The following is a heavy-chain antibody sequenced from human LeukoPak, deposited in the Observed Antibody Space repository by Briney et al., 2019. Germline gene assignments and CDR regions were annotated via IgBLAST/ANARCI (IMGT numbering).Heavy chain of an antibody. D-gene: IGHD3-3*01. J-gene: IGHJ6*03. CDR1: GGTFSSYA. CDR2: IIPIFGTA. Sequence: SVKVSCKASGGTFSSYAISWVRQAPGQGLEWMGGIIPIFGTANYAQKFQGRVTITTDESTSTAYMELSSLRSEDTAVYYCARGTGRGYDFWSGLYYMDVWGKGTTVTVSS. CDR3: ARGTGRGYDFWSGLYYMDV. V-gene: IGHV1-69*05.